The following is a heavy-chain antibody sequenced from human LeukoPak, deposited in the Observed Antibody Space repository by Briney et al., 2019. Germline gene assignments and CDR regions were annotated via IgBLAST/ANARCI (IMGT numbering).Heavy chain of an antibody. J-gene: IGHJ5*02. D-gene: IGHD2-2*01. CDR3: ARDTVEYCSSTSCYRWFDP. CDR2: IYYSGST. Sequence: SETLSLTCTVSGGSISSYYWSWIRQPPGKGLEWIGYIYYSGSTNYNPSLKSRVTISVDTSKNQFSLQLSSVTAADTAVYYCARDTVEYCSSTSCYRWFDPWGQGTLVTVSS. V-gene: IGHV4-59*12. CDR1: GGSISSYY.